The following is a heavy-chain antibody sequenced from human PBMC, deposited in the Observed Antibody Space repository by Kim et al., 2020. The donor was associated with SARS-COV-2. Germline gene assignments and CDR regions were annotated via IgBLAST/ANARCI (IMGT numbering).Heavy chain of an antibody. CDR2: ISAYNGNT. D-gene: IGHD3-9*01. CDR1: GYTFTSYG. CDR3: ARDRSRYFDWLPNYYYYYGMDV. J-gene: IGHJ6*02. Sequence: ASVKVSCKASGYTFTSYGISWVRQAPGQGLEWMGWISAYNGNTNYAQKLQGRVTMTTDTSTSTAYMELRSLRSDDTAVYYCARDRSRYFDWLPNYYYYYGMDVWGQGTTVTVSS. V-gene: IGHV1-18*01.